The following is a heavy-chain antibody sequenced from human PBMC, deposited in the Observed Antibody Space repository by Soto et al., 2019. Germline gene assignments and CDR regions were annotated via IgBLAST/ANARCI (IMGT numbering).Heavy chain of an antibody. D-gene: IGHD1-26*01. CDR2: IYYSGST. CDR1: GVSISGSRYY. J-gene: IGHJ6*03. V-gene: IGHV4-39*01. CDR3: ARGGIPPSGYGIAYSMDV. Sequence: SETLSLTCTVSGVSISGSRYYWGWIRQPPGRGLEWIGNIYYSGSTYYAPALKSRVTLSVDTSKNQFSLNLNSVTAADTAVYYCARGGIPPSGYGIAYSMDVWGQGTTVTVSS.